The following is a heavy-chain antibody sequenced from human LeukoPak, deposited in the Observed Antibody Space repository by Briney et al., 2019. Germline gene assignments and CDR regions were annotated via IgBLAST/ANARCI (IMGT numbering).Heavy chain of an antibody. CDR3: ARERTSRIVVVPAALYGMDV. CDR1: GYTFTGYY. D-gene: IGHD2-2*01. V-gene: IGHV1-2*02. CDR2: INPNSGGT. Sequence: ASVKVSCKASGYTFTGYYMHWVRQAPGQGLEWMGWINPNSGGTNYAQKFQGRVTMTRDTSISTAYMELSRLRSDDTAVYYCARERTSRIVVVPAALYGMDVWGQGTTLTVSS. J-gene: IGHJ6*02.